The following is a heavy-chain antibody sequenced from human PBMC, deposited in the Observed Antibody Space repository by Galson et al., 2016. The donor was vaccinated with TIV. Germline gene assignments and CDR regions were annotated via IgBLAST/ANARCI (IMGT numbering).Heavy chain of an antibody. CDR3: AKDRQWIPSTLDH. Sequence: SLRLSCAASGFRFNSYAMNWVRQAPGKGLEWVSSIGGTGGSTYYADSVKGRFTISRDSYKDTVYLQMNSLRAEDTAIYFCAKDRQWIPSTLDHWGQGTLVTVSS. CDR2: IGGTGGST. CDR1: GFRFNSYA. D-gene: IGHD5-18*01. V-gene: IGHV3-23*01. J-gene: IGHJ4*02.